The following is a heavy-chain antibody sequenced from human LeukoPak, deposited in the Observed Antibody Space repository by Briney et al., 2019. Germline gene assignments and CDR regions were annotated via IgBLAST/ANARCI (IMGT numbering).Heavy chain of an antibody. CDR3: ARGRMVTMIVVVTHYFDY. CDR1: GGSFSGYY. D-gene: IGHD3-22*01. V-gene: IGHV4-34*01. J-gene: IGHJ4*02. Sequence: SETLSLTCAVYGGSFSGYYWSWIRQPPGKGLEWIGEINHSGSTNYNPSLKSRVTISVDTSKNQFSLKLSSVTAADTAVYYCARGRMVTMIVVVTHYFDYWGQGTLVTASS. CDR2: INHSGST.